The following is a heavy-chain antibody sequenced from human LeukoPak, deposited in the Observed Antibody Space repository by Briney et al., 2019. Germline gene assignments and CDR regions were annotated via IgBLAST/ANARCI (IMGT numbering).Heavy chain of an antibody. V-gene: IGHV1-2*02. Sequence: ASVKVSCKASGYTFTGYYMHWVRQAPGQGLEWMGWINPNSGGTNYAQKFQGRVTMTRDTSISTAYMELSRLRSEDTAVYYCARAYYDFWSGYDPTYYYYMDVWGKGTTVTVSS. J-gene: IGHJ6*03. D-gene: IGHD3-3*01. CDR3: ARAYYDFWSGYDPTYYYYMDV. CDR2: INPNSGGT. CDR1: GYTFTGYY.